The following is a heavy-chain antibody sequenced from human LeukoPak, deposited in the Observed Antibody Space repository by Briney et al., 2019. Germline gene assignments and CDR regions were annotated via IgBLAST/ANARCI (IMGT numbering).Heavy chain of an antibody. Sequence: SETLSLTCTVSGGSISSYYWNWIRQPPGKGLEWIGYIYYSGTTNYNPSLKSRVSMSVDTSKNQFSLKLNSVTAADTAVYYCARVSGYDWESFYDYWGQGTLVTVSS. J-gene: IGHJ4*02. D-gene: IGHD5-12*01. CDR3: ARVSGYDWESFYDY. CDR1: GGSISSYY. V-gene: IGHV4-59*01. CDR2: IYYSGTT.